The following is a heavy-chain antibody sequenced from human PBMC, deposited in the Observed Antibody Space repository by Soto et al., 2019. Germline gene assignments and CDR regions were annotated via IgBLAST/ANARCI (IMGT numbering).Heavy chain of an antibody. V-gene: IGHV3-21*01. D-gene: IGHD2-8*01. Sequence: EVQLVESGGGLVKPGGSLRLSCVASGFTFSGYSINWVRQAPGKGLEWVSYISGPSIYIYYADSVKGRFTISRDNDKSAVYLKMNSLRAEDTAVYYCARGFRNGFNVWGQGTTVSVSS. J-gene: IGHJ6*02. CDR1: GFTFSGYS. CDR2: ISGPSIYI. CDR3: ARGFRNGFNV.